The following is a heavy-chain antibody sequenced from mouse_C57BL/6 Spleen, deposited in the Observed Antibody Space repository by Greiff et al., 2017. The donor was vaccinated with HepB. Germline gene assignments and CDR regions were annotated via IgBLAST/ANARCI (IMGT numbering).Heavy chain of an antibody. CDR2: IDPSDSYT. CDR3: ARRYYYAMDY. Sequence: HVQLQQSGAELVMPGASVKLSCKASGYTFTSYWMHWVKQRPGQGLEWIGEIDPSDSYTNYNQKFKGKSTLTVDKSSSTAYMQLSSLTSEDSAVYYCARRYYYAMDYWGQGTSVTVSS. J-gene: IGHJ4*01. V-gene: IGHV1-69*01. CDR1: GYTFTSYW.